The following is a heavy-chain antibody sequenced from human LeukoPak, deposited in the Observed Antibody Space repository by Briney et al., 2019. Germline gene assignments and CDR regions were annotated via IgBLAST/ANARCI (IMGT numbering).Heavy chain of an antibody. D-gene: IGHD3-22*01. V-gene: IGHV3-30*04. CDR2: ISYDGSNK. CDR3: ARQPYYYDSSGYPFDY. Sequence: PGGSLRLSCAASGFTFSSYAMHWVRQAPGKGLEWVAVISYDGSNKYYADSVKGRFTISRDNSKNTLYLQMNSLRAEDTAVYYCARQPYYYDSSGYPFDYWGQGTLVTVSS. CDR1: GFTFSSYA. J-gene: IGHJ4*02.